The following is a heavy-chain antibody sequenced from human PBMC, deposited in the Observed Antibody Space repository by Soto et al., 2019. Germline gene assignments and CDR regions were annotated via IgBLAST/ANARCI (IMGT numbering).Heavy chain of an antibody. J-gene: IGHJ4*02. CDR3: ARVDPRGVAVVRDY. CDR2: ISGFNGQT. Sequence: GPEVKKPGASVKVSCKASGNTFASHGFSWVRQAPGQGLEWMGWISGFNGQTNYALKFQGRVTLTTDTSTSTAYMELRSLRSDVTAVYFCARVDPRGVAVVRDYWGQGTLVTVSS. V-gene: IGHV1-18*01. CDR1: GNTFASHG. D-gene: IGHD3-10*01.